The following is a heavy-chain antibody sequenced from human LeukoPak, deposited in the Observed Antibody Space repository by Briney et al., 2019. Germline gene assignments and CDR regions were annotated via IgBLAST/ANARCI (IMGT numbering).Heavy chain of an antibody. Sequence: SETLSLTCAVYGGSFSGYYWSWIRQPPGKGLGWIGEINHSGSTNYNPSLKSRVTISVDTSKNQFSLKLSSVTAADTAVYYCAGRDSSGYYISIDYWGQGTLVTVSS. D-gene: IGHD3-22*01. CDR3: AGRDSSGYYISIDY. J-gene: IGHJ4*02. V-gene: IGHV4-34*01. CDR2: INHSGST. CDR1: GGSFSGYY.